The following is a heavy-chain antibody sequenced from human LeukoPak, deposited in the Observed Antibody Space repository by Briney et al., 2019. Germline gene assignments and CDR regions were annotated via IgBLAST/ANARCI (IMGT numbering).Heavy chain of an antibody. CDR2: ISGSGETT. V-gene: IGHV3-23*01. CDR3: AKTHGYFDQ. J-gene: IGHJ4*02. Sequence: GGSLRLSCAASGFPFSSYGMTWLHQTPAKGLEWVSAISGSGETTYYSDSVKGRFTISRDNSKNTLFLQMNSLRVEDAAMYYCAKTHGYFDQWGQGTLVAVSS. CDR1: GFPFSSYG. D-gene: IGHD3-22*01.